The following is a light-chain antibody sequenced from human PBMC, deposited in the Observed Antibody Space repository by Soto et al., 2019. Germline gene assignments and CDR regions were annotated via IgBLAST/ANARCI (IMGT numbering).Light chain of an antibody. CDR1: RSISNY. Sequence: DIQMTQSPSSLSASVGDRVTITCRASRSISNYLNWYQQRPGRPPKLLIYAASSLQSGVPSRFSGRGSGTDFNLIISSLQHEDFATYYCQQGYSTRYTFGPGTKL. J-gene: IGKJ2*01. CDR3: QQGYSTRYT. V-gene: IGKV1-39*01. CDR2: AAS.